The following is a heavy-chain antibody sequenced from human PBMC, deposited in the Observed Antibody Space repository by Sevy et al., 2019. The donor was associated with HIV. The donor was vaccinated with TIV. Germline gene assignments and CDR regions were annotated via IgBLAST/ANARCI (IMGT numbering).Heavy chain of an antibody. J-gene: IGHJ6*02. V-gene: IGHV3-15*01. CDR2: IKSKTDGGTT. D-gene: IGHD2-2*01. Sequence: GGSLRLSCAASGFTFSNAWMSWVRQAPGKGLEWVGRIKSKTDGGTTDYAAPVKGRFTIARDDSRNTLYLQMNSLKTDDSAVYYCTTVTVVVVPAAIGYYYYYGMDVWGQGTTVTVSS. CDR1: GFTFSNAW. CDR3: TTVTVVVVPAAIGYYYYYGMDV.